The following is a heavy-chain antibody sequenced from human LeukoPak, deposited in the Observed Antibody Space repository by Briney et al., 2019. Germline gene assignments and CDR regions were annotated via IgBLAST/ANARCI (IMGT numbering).Heavy chain of an antibody. Sequence: GGSLRLSCAASGFTFRKFSMNWVRQAPGKGLEWVSGISVSDDSTYYADSVKGRFTMSRDNSNNMLYLQMNSLRAEDTAVYYCAKDRYCSSTNCPYDYWGQGTLVTVSS. D-gene: IGHD2-2*01. CDR1: GFTFRKFS. J-gene: IGHJ4*02. CDR2: ISVSDDST. V-gene: IGHV3-23*01. CDR3: AKDRYCSSTNCPYDY.